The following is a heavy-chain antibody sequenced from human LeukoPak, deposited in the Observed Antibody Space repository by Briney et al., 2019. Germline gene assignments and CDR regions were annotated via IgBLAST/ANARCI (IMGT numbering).Heavy chain of an antibody. CDR1: GYSFTSNV. Sequence: GASVKVSCKASGYSFTSNVISWVRQAPGQGLEWMGWISAYNGNTNYAQKLQGRVTMTTDTSTSTAYMELRSLRSDDTAVYYCARRTLLNPSDVWGKGTTVTISS. V-gene: IGHV1-18*01. J-gene: IGHJ6*04. CDR3: ARRTLLNPSDV. CDR2: ISAYNGNT. D-gene: IGHD3-10*01.